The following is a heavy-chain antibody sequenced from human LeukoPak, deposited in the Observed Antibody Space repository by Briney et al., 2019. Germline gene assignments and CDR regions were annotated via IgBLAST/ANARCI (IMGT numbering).Heavy chain of an antibody. CDR2: INHSGST. Sequence: SETLSLTCAVYGGSFSGYYWSWIRQPPGKGLEWIGEINHSGSTNCNPSLKSRVTISVDTSKNQFSLKLSSVTAADTAVYYCARGVTGGYYYYYYYMDVWGKGTTVTVSS. CDR1: GGSFSGYY. J-gene: IGHJ6*03. D-gene: IGHD3-16*01. CDR3: ARGVTGGYYYYYYYMDV. V-gene: IGHV4-34*01.